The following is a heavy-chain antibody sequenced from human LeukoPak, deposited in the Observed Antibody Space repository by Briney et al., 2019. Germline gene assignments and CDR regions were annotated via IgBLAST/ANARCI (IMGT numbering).Heavy chain of an antibody. CDR2: IYPGDSDT. D-gene: IGHD6-13*01. V-gene: IGHV5-51*01. CDR1: GYSFTSYW. CDR3: ARGRFGEAAAGIGYYYYYMDV. Sequence: GESLKISCKGSGYSFTSYWIGWVRQMPGKGLEWMGIIYPGDSDTRYSPSFQGQVTISADKSISTAYLQWSSLKASDTAMYYCARGRFGEAAAGIGYYYYYMDVWGKGTTVTVSS. J-gene: IGHJ6*03.